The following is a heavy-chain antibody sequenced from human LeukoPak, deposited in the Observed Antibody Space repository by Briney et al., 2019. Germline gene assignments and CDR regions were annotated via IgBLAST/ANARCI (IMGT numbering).Heavy chain of an antibody. CDR1: GYTFTSYY. J-gene: IGHJ5*02. Sequence: ASVKVSCKASGYTFTSYYMHWVRQAPGQGLEWMGIINPSGGSTSYAQKFQGRVTMTRDMSTSTVYMELSSLRSEDTAVYYCARGTASIVLMAYDPNNWFDPWGRGTLVTVSS. CDR3: ARGTASIVLMAYDPNNWFDP. D-gene: IGHD2-8*01. CDR2: INPSGGST. V-gene: IGHV1-46*01.